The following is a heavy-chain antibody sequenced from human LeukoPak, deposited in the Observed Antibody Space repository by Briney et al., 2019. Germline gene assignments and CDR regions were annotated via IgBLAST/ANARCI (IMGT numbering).Heavy chain of an antibody. J-gene: IGHJ4*02. Sequence: SETLSLTCAVYGGSFSGYYWSWSRQPPGKGLEWLGEINHSGSTNYNPSLKIRVTISVDTSKNQFSLKLSSVTAADTAVYYCARGRAMVIYWGQGTLVTVSS. V-gene: IGHV4-34*01. D-gene: IGHD5-18*01. CDR1: GGSFSGYY. CDR3: ARGRAMVIY. CDR2: INHSGST.